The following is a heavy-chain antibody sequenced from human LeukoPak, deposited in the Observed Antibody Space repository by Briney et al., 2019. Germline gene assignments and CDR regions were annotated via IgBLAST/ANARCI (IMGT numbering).Heavy chain of an antibody. CDR2: ISGSGGST. D-gene: IGHD3-22*01. J-gene: IGHJ4*02. Sequence: GGSLRLSCAASGFTFSNYAMSWVRQAPGKGLEWVSGISGSGGSTYYADSVKGRFTISRDNSKNTLYLQMNSLRAEDTAVYYCARADSSGFAYWGQGTLVTVSS. CDR3: ARADSSGFAY. V-gene: IGHV3-23*01. CDR1: GFTFSNYA.